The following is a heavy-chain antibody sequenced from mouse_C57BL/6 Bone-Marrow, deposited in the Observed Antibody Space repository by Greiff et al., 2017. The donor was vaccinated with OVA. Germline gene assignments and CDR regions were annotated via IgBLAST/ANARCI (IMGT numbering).Heavy chain of an antibody. CDR2: IYPGSVNT. CDR1: FYTFTSYY. V-gene: IGHV1-84*01. J-gene: IGHJ2*01. D-gene: IGHD4-1*01. Sequence: SFTISFNSSFYTFTSYYINFFKQMPGQGLEWIGWIYPGSVNTKYNEKFKGKATLTVDTSSSTAYMQLSSLTSEDSAVYFCARGDWDYFDYWGQGTTLTVSS. CDR3: ARGDWDYFDY.